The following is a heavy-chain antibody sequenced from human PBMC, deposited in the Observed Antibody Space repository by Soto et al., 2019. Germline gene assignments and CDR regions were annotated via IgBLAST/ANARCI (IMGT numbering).Heavy chain of an antibody. CDR3: ARSNSSGYAH. D-gene: IGHD3-22*01. Sequence: QVQLQQWGAGLLKPSETLSLTCAVYGGSFSGYYWSWIRQPPGKGLEWIGEINHSGSTNYNPSLKSRVTISVDTSKNQFSLKPSSVTAADTAVYYCARSNSSGYAHWGQGTLVTVSS. CDR2: INHSGST. V-gene: IGHV4-34*01. CDR1: GGSFSGYY. J-gene: IGHJ4*02.